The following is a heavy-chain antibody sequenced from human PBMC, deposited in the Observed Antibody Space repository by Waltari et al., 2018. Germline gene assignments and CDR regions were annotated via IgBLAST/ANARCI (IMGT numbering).Heavy chain of an antibody. CDR1: GGTFSSYA. CDR2: IIPIFGTA. J-gene: IGHJ6*02. D-gene: IGHD3-3*01. Sequence: QVQLVQSGAEVKKPGSSVKVSCKASGGTFSSYAISWVRQAPGQGLEWMGGIIPIFGTANYAQKFQGRVTITADESTSTAYMELSSLRSEDTAVYYCARGKELRFLESITYYYYYGMDVWGQGTTVTVSS. V-gene: IGHV1-69*01. CDR3: ARGKELRFLESITYYYYYGMDV.